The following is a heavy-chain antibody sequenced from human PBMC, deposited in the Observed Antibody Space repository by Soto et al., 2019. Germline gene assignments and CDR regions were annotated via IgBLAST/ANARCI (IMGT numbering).Heavy chain of an antibody. CDR1: GFTVSSNY. V-gene: IGHV3-66*01. CDR3: ARVDGYCSGGSCGMDV. CDR2: ICSGGSI. D-gene: IGHD2-15*01. J-gene: IGHJ6*02. Sequence: GGSLRLSCAASGFTVSSNYMSWVRQAPGKGLEWVSVICSGGSIYYADSVKGRFTISRDNAKNSLYLQMNSLRDEDTAVYYCARVDGYCSGGSCGMDVWGQGTTVTVSS.